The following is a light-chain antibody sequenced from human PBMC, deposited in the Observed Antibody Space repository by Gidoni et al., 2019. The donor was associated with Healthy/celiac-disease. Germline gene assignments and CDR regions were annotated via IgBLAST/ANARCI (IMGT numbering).Light chain of an antibody. CDR1: QDISNY. J-gene: IGKJ4*01. CDR2: DAS. CDR3: QQYDNLPLT. Sequence: DIQMTQSPSSLSASVGDRVTITCQSSQDISNYLNWYQQKPGKAPKLLIYDASNLETGVPSRCSGSGSGKDFTLTISSLQPEDIATYYWQQYDNLPLTFGGGTKVEIK. V-gene: IGKV1-33*01.